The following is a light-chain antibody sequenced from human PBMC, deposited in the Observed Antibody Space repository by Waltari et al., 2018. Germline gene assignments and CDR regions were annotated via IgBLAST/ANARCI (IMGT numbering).Light chain of an antibody. CDR2: GAS. Sequence: EIVMTQSPATLSVSPGERATLSCRASQSVSSNLAWYQQKPGQAPRLLIYGASTMATGIPARFSGSGSGTEFTLTISSMQSEDFAVYYCQQYNNWYTFGQGTKLEIK. J-gene: IGKJ2*01. CDR3: QQYNNWYT. V-gene: IGKV3-15*01. CDR1: QSVSSN.